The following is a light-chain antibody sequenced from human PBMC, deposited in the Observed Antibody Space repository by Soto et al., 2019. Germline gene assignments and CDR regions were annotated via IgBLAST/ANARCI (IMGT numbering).Light chain of an antibody. CDR3: SSFAVSNSFV. Sequence: QSVLTQPPSASGSPGQSVTISCTGTSNDVGGYNYVSWYQQHPGKAPKLMIYEVNKRPSGVPDRFSGSKSGNTASLTVSGLQAEDEADCYCSSFAVSNSFVFGTGTKVTVL. CDR1: SNDVGGYNY. CDR2: EVN. J-gene: IGLJ1*01. V-gene: IGLV2-8*01.